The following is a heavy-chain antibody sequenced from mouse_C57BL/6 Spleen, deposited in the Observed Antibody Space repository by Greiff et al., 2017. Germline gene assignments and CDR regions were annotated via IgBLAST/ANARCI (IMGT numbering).Heavy chain of an antibody. CDR1: GFTFSSYA. CDR3: ARDGGRGFAY. V-gene: IGHV5-4*01. Sequence: DVQLVESGGGLVKPGGSLKLSCAASGFTFSSYAMSWVRQTPEKRLEWVATISDGGSYTYYPDNVKGRFTISRDNAKNNLYLQMSHLKSEDTAMYYCARDGGRGFAYWGQGTLVTVSA. CDR2: ISDGGSYT. J-gene: IGHJ3*01. D-gene: IGHD3-3*01.